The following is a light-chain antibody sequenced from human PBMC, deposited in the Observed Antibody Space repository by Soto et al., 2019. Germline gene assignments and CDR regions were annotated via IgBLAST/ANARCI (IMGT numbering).Light chain of an antibody. V-gene: IGKV1-27*01. J-gene: IGKJ4*01. CDR2: AAS. CDR1: QGISNY. CDR3: QKCGVAPFT. Sequence: DIQMTQSPSSLSASVGDRVTITCRASQGISNYLAWYQQKPGKVPKLLIYAASTLQSGVPSRFSGSGSWTYFTLTISSLQPEDVATYYCQKCGVAPFTFGGGTKVEI.